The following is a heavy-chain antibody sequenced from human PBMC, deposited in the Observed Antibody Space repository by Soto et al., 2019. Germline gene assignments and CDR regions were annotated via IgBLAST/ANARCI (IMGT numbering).Heavy chain of an antibody. Sequence: GRLIRLSYGAAGFNFSSYAMHWVSKAQDKGLEWVAVISYDGSNKYYADSVKGRFTISRDNSKNTLYLQMNSLRAEDTAVYYCAREDIVLVPAAIDYYYYGMDVWGQGTTVTVSS. V-gene: IGHV3-30-3*01. CDR2: ISYDGSNK. CDR1: GFNFSSYA. J-gene: IGHJ6*02. D-gene: IGHD2-2*01. CDR3: AREDIVLVPAAIDYYYYGMDV.